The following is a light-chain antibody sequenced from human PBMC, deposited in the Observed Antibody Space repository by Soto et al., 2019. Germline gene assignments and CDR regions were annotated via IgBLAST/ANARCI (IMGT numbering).Light chain of an antibody. Sequence: IQMTPSPSSLSASVGDRVTITCQASQDITKYLIWYQQKPGKAPKVLIYDASSLGTGVSSRFSGSGSGTHFTLTISSLQPEDIATYYCQQFDSVPCTFGQGTKLEIK. CDR1: QDITKY. V-gene: IGKV1-33*01. CDR2: DAS. CDR3: QQFDSVPCT. J-gene: IGKJ2*02.